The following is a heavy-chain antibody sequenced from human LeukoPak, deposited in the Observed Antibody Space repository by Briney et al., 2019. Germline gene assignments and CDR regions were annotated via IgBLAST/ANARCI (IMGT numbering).Heavy chain of an antibody. CDR2: ISSSGSNI. CDR1: VFTFSDYY. CDR3: ARGDYYYYYYMDV. Sequence: GVSLTLSCAASVFTFSDYYMSWMRQAPGKGLEGLSYISSSGSNIYYAESMKGRFTIAGDNAKNSLYLQMNSLRGEDTAVYYCARGDYYYYYYMDVWGKGTTATIP. J-gene: IGHJ6*03. V-gene: IGHV3-11*01.